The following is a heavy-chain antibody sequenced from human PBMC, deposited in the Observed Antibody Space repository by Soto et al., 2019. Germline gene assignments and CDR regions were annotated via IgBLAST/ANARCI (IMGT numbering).Heavy chain of an antibody. CDR3: AKERYGDLGWYFAL. J-gene: IGHJ2*01. D-gene: IGHD4-17*01. V-gene: IGHV3-23*01. Sequence: EVQLLESGGGLEQPGGSLRLSCAASGFTFSSYAMSWFRQAPGKGLEWVSAISGSGGYTYYADSVKGRFTISRDNSKNTLDLQMNSLRAEDTAVYYCAKERYGDLGWYFALWGRGTLVTVSS. CDR1: GFTFSSYA. CDR2: ISGSGGYT.